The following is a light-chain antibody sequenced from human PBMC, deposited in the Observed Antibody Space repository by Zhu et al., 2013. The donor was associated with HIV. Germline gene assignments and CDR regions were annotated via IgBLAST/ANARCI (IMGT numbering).Light chain of an antibody. CDR2: DAS. Sequence: DIQMTQSPSSLSASVGDRVTITCQASQDISNYLNWYQQKPGKAPKLLIYDASNLETGVPSRFSGSGSGTHFTFTISSLQPDDFATYYCQQYDYLPPVTFGQGTRLEIK. CDR3: QQYDYLPPVT. J-gene: IGKJ5*01. V-gene: IGKV1-33*01. CDR1: QDISNY.